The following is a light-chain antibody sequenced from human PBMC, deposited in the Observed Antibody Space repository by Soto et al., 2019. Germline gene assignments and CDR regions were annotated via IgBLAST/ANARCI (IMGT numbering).Light chain of an antibody. CDR2: WAS. V-gene: IGKV4-1*01. CDR3: QQYYGTPLT. Sequence: DIVMTQSPDSLAVSLGERATINCKSSQSVLYSSNNKNYLAWYQQKPGQPPKLLIYWASTRESGVPDRFSGSGSGTDFTLTISSLQAGDVAVYSCQQYYGTPLTFGQGTQLEIK. CDR1: QSVLYSSNNKNY. J-gene: IGKJ2*01.